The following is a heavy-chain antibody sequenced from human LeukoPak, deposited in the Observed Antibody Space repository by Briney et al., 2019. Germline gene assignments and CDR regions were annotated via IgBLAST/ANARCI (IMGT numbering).Heavy chain of an antibody. CDR2: IYYSGST. CDR3: ARELGYCSGGSCYGWFDP. Sequence: SETLSLTCTVSGGSISSYYWSWIRQPPGKGLEWIGYIYYSGSTNYNPSLKSRVTISVDTSKNQFSLKLSSVTAADTAVYYCARELGYCSGGSCYGWFDPWAQGTLVTVSS. D-gene: IGHD2-15*01. J-gene: IGHJ5*02. V-gene: IGHV4-59*01. CDR1: GGSISSYY.